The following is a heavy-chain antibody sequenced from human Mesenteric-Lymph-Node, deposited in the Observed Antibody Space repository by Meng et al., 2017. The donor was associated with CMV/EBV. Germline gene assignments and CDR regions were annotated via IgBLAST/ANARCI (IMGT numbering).Heavy chain of an antibody. J-gene: IGHJ3*02. CDR3: ARIGYCISTSCYSYAFDI. CDR1: GFTFTNYG. D-gene: IGHD2-2*01. CDR2: IRYDGGKT. V-gene: IGHV3-30*02. Sequence: GESLKISCVASGFTFTNYGMHWVRQAPGKGLEGVSFIRYDGGKTYYADSVKGRFTISRDNSKNTLYLHMNSLRAEDTAVYYCARIGYCISTSCYSYAFDIWGQGTMVTVSS.